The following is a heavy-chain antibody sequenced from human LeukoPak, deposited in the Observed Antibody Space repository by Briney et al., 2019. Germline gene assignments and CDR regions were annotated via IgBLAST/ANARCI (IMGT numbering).Heavy chain of an antibody. Sequence: GASVKVSCKAPGYTFTSYYMHWVRQAPGQGLEWMGIINPSGGSTSYAQKFQGRVTMTRDTSTSTVYMELSSLRSEDTAVYYCARDRTPRIQLWLPYNWFDPWGQETLVTVSS. CDR2: INPSGGST. CDR1: GYTFTSYY. V-gene: IGHV1-46*01. CDR3: ARDRTPRIQLWLPYNWFDP. D-gene: IGHD5-18*01. J-gene: IGHJ5*02.